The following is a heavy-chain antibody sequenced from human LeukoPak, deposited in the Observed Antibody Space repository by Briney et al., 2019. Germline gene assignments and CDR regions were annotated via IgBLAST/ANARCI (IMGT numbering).Heavy chain of an antibody. Sequence: SQTLSLACAISGDSVSSDSAAWNWVRQSPSRGLEWLGRTYYRSKWYYNYAVSVKSRITINPDTSKNQFSLQLNSVTPEDTAVYYCARGATAYFDSWGQGTLVTVS. CDR3: ARGATAYFDS. J-gene: IGHJ4*02. D-gene: IGHD5-12*01. CDR2: TYYRSKWYY. V-gene: IGHV6-1*01. CDR1: GDSVSSDSAA.